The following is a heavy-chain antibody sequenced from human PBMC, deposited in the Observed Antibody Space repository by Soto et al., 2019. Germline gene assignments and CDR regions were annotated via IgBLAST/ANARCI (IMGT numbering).Heavy chain of an antibody. D-gene: IGHD6-13*01. J-gene: IGHJ1*01. CDR1: GYTFTSYG. CDR3: ARDQSEEDPSIGMSISSSCAFQH. Sequence: ASVKVSCKASGYTFTSYGISWVRQAPGQGLEWMGWISAYNGNTNYAQKLQGRVTMTTDTSTSTAYMELRSLRSDDTAVYYCARDQSEEDPSIGMSISSSCAFQHWGQGTLVTVSS. CDR2: ISAYNGNT. V-gene: IGHV1-18*01.